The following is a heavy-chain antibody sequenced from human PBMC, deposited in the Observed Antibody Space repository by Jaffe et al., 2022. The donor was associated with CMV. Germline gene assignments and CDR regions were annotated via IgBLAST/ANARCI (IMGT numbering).Heavy chain of an antibody. CDR1: GFTFSGSA. D-gene: IGHD5-18*01. Sequence: EVQLVESGGGLVQPGGSLKLSCAASGFTFSGSAMHWVRQASGKGLEWVGRIRSKANSYATAYAASVKGRFTISRDDSKNTAYLQMNSLKTEDTAVYYCTRHVRGYSYESGNWFDPWGQGTLVTVSS. V-gene: IGHV3-73*02. CDR3: TRHVRGYSYESGNWFDP. CDR2: IRSKANSYAT. J-gene: IGHJ5*02.